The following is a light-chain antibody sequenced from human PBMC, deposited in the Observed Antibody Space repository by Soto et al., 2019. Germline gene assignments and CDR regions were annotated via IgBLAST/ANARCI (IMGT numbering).Light chain of an antibody. CDR2: EVS. CDR1: SRDVGSFNL. V-gene: IGLV2-23*02. Sequence: QSVLTQPASVSGSPGQSITISCTGTSRDVGSFNLVSWYQQHPGKAPKLMIYEVSKRPSGVSNRFSGSKSANTASLTISGLQAEDEADYYCCSYAGSGTFPYVFGTGTKVTVL. CDR3: CSYAGSGTFPYV. J-gene: IGLJ1*01.